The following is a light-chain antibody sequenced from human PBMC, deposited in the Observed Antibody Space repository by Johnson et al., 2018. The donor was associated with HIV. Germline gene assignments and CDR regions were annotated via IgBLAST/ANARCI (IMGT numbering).Light chain of an antibody. Sequence: QSVLTQPPSVSAAPGQKVTISCSGSSSNIGNNYVSWYQQVPGTAPKLLIYDNNKRPSGIPDRFSGSKSGTSATLGITGLQTGDEAGYYCETWDTSLSAGVFGTGTKVTGL. CDR2: DNN. CDR3: ETWDTSLSAGV. J-gene: IGLJ1*01. CDR1: SSNIGNNY. V-gene: IGLV1-51*01.